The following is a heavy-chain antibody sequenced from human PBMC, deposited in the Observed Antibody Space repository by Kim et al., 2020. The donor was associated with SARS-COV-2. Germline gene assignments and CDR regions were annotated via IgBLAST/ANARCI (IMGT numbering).Heavy chain of an antibody. Sequence: SPSFQGQVTISADKSISTAYLQWSSLKASDTAMYYCARSFYSYDHGYFDYWGQGTLVTVSS. CDR3: ARSFYSYDHGYFDY. D-gene: IGHD5-18*01. J-gene: IGHJ4*02. V-gene: IGHV5-51*01.